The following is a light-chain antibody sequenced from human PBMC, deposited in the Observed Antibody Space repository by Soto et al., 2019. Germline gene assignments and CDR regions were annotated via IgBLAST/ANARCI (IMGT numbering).Light chain of an antibody. V-gene: IGKV1-39*01. CDR1: QSISSY. Sequence: IQITQSPSSLSASVGDRVTITCRASQSISSYLNWYQQKPGKAPKLLIYAASSLQSGVPSRFSGSGSGTDFTLTISSLQPEDFATYYCQQSYSTPPITFGQGRRLEIK. J-gene: IGKJ5*01. CDR3: QQSYSTPPIT. CDR2: AAS.